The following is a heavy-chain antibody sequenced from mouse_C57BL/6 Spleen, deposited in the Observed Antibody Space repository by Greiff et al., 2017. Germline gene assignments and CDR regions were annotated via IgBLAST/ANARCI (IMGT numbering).Heavy chain of an antibody. CDR1: GYTFTSYW. Sequence: QVQLKQPGTELVKPGASVKLSCKASGYTFTSYWMHWVKQRPGQGLEWIGNINPSNGGTNYNEKFKSKATLTVDKSSSTAYMQLSSLTSEDSEVYYCARQTDYYGSSYNYFDYCGQGTTLTVSS. CDR2: INPSNGGT. J-gene: IGHJ2*01. CDR3: ARQTDYYGSSYNYFDY. V-gene: IGHV1-53*01. D-gene: IGHD1-1*01.